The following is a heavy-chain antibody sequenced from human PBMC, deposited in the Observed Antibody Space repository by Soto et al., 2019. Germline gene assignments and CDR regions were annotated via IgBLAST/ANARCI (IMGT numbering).Heavy chain of an antibody. CDR1: GGSFSGYY. CDR2: INHSGST. Sequence: SETLSLTCAVYGGSFSGYYWSWIRQPPGKGLEWIGEINHSGSTNYNPSLKSRVTISVDTSKNQFALKLSSVTAADTAVYYCARGWNGGKPQNNWFDPWGQGTLVTVSS. D-gene: IGHD2-8*01. J-gene: IGHJ5*02. V-gene: IGHV4-34*01. CDR3: ARGWNGGKPQNNWFDP.